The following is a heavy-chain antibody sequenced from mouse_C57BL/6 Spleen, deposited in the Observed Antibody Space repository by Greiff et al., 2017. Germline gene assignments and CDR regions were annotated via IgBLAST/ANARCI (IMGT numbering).Heavy chain of an antibody. J-gene: IGHJ2*01. V-gene: IGHV5-9-1*02. Sequence: EVKVEESGEGLVKPGGSLKLSCAASGFTFSSYAMSWVRQTPEKRLEWVAYISSGGDYIYYADTVKGRFTISRDNARNTLYLQMSSLKSEDTAMYYCTRDWDGSFDYWGQGTTLTVSS. CDR1: GFTFSSYA. CDR3: TRDWDGSFDY. D-gene: IGHD4-1*01. CDR2: ISSGGDYI.